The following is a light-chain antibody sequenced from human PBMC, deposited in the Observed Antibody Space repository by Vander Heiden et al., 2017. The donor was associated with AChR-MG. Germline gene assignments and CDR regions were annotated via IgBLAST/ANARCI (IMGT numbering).Light chain of an antibody. CDR3: AAWDDSLSSWV. V-gene: IGLV1-47*01. Sequence: SVLTQPPSASGAPGQRATISCSGTSSNIGSNYVYWYQQLPGTAPKLLIYRNNQRPSGVPDRFSGSKSGTSASLAISGLRAEDEADYYCAAWDDSLSSWVFGGGTKLTVL. J-gene: IGLJ3*02. CDR1: SSNIGSNY. CDR2: RNN.